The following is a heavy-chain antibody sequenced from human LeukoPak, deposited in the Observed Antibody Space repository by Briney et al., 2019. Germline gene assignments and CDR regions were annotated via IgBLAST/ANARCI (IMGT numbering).Heavy chain of an antibody. J-gene: IGHJ4*02. D-gene: IGHD5-18*01. CDR3: ARSTPRGYSYGPQVPSDY. CDR1: GFTFSSYS. V-gene: IGHV3-48*04. CDR2: ISSSSSTI. Sequence: PGGSLGLSCAASGFTFSSYSMNWVRQAPGKGLEWVSYISSSSSTIYYADSVKGRFTISRDNAKNSLYLQMSSLRAEDTAVYYCARSTPRGYSYGPQVPSDYWGQGTLVTVSS.